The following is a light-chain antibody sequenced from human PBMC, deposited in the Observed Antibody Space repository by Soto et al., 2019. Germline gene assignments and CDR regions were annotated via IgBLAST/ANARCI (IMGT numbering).Light chain of an antibody. J-gene: IGKJ3*01. CDR2: DAS. V-gene: IGKV3-11*01. Sequence: EIVLTQSPATLSLSPGERATLSCRASQSVSSYLAWYQQKPGQAPRLLIYDASNRATGIPARFSGSGSGTYFTLTISSLEPEDFAIYFCQQRSSWLFTCGPGTKVDIK. CDR1: QSVSSY. CDR3: QQRSSWLFT.